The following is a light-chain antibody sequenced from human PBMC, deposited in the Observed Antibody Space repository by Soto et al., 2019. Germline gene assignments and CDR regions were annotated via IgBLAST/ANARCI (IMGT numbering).Light chain of an antibody. V-gene: IGKV1-39*01. CDR3: QQSAKIPRT. CDR2: AAS. Sequence: DIQMTQSPSSLSASVGDRVTITCRASQTINNYVSWYQQKPGKAPKSLIYAASTLQRGVPTRFSGSGSGTAFTLTINSLQPEDSAIYYCQQSAKIPRTFGQWTKVEI. CDR1: QTINNY. J-gene: IGKJ1*01.